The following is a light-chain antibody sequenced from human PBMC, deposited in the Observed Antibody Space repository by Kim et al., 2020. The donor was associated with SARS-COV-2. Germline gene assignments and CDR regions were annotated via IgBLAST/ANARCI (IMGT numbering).Light chain of an antibody. CDR2: GAS. J-gene: IGKJ1*01. CDR1: QSVSSSY. Sequence: SPGERATLSGRSSQSVSSSYLALYQQKPGQAPRLLIYGASSMATGIPDRFSCSGSGTDFTLTISRLEPEDFAVYYCQQYGSSRTFGQGTKVDIK. V-gene: IGKV3-20*01. CDR3: QQYGSSRT.